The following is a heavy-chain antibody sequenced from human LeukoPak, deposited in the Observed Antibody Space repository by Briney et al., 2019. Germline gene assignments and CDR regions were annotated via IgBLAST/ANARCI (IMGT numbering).Heavy chain of an antibody. J-gene: IGHJ4*02. D-gene: IGHD3-16*02. CDR3: ARARVIPASFDD. V-gene: IGHV4-61*02. CDR1: GGSITFGSYY. Sequence: SETLSLTCTVSGGSITFGSYYWTWIRQPAGKGLEWLGRIYTSGRTYYNPSLRSRVTTSMDTSMNQFSLRLNSVTAADTAVYYCARARVIPASFDDWGQGTLVTVSS. CDR2: IYTSGRT.